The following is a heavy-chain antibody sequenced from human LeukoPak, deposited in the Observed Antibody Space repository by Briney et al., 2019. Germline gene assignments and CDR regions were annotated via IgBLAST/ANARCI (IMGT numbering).Heavy chain of an antibody. CDR3: ARGLRWLPLDS. CDR2: IYSTGNT. CDR1: GFTVSSNF. J-gene: IGHJ4*02. D-gene: IGHD5-24*01. Sequence: GGSLRLSCAASGFTVSSNFMTWVRQAPGKGLEWVSVIYSTGNTYYADYVKGRFTISRDNSKNTLYLQMNSLRAEDTAVYFCARGLRWLPLDSWGQGTLVTVSS. V-gene: IGHV3-53*01.